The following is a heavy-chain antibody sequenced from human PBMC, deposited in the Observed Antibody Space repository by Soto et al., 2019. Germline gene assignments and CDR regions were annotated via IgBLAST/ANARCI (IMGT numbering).Heavy chain of an antibody. J-gene: IGHJ4*02. Sequence: SETLSLTXAVSGVSISNSNYYWGWVRQPPGKGLEWIGSLYYAGGTYYNPSLKSRVTISLDRSRNQFSLRLRSVTAGDTAVYYCARLSGYPYWGQGTLVTVSS. D-gene: IGHD5-12*01. V-gene: IGHV4-39*01. CDR2: LYYAGGT. CDR3: ARLSGYPY. CDR1: GVSISNSNYY.